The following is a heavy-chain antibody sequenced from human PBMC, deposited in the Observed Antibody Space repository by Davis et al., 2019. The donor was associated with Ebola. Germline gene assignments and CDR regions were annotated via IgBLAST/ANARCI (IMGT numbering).Heavy chain of an antibody. CDR3: ASGWLRGKFDP. D-gene: IGHD6-19*01. J-gene: IGHJ5*02. CDR1: GDRVSTKGTA. CDR2: TYFSSKWYH. V-gene: IGHV6-1*01. Sequence: PSETLSLTCAISGDRVSTKGTAWNWIRQSPLRGLEWLGRTYFSSKWYHDYAVSVSSRITINPDTSKNQFSLQLNSVTPEDTAVYYCASGWLRGKFDPWGQGTLVTVSS.